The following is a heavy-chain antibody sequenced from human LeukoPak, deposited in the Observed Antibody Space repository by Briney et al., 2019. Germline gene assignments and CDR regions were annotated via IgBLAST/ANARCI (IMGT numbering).Heavy chain of an antibody. CDR1: GFTFSSYA. D-gene: IGHD3-10*01. CDR2: ISGSGGST. Sequence: GGSLRLSCAASGFTFSSYAMSWVRQAPGKGLEWVSAISGSGGSTYYADSVKGRVTISRDNSKRTLYLQMNSLRAEDTAMYYCAKEEYYYGSGSPFDSWGQGTLVTVSS. V-gene: IGHV3-23*01. J-gene: IGHJ4*02. CDR3: AKEEYYYGSGSPFDS.